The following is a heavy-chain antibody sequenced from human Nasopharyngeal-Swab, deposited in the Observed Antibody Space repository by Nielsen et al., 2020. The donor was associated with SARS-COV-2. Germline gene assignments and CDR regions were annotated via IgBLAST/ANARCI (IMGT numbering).Heavy chain of an antibody. V-gene: IGHV3-23*01. CDR1: ALTLNNYA. CDR2: INGVGAA. J-gene: IGHJ5*02. D-gene: IGHD1-1*01. CDR3: AKAPLSWNDRIDL. Sequence: GGSLRLSCAAPALTLNNYAVAWVRQAPGKGLEWLSGINGVGAAYYADSVKGRFTVSRDYSNDTVSLQMDGLRAEDTAVYYCAKAPLSWNDRIDLWGQGTLVTVSS.